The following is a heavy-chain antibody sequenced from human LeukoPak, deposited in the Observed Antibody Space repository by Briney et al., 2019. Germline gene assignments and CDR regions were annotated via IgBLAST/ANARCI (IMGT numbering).Heavy chain of an antibody. CDR3: ARSARYYDILTGYYPT. CDR2: TYYRSKWYN. V-gene: IGHV6-1*01. CDR1: GDSVSSNSAA. D-gene: IGHD3-9*01. J-gene: IGHJ5*02. Sequence: SQTLSLTCAISGDSVSSNSAAWNWIRQSPSRGLEWLGRTYYRSKWYNHYAVSVKSRIAINPDTSKNQFSLHLNSVTAADTAVYYCARSARYYDILTGYYPTWGQGTLVTVSS.